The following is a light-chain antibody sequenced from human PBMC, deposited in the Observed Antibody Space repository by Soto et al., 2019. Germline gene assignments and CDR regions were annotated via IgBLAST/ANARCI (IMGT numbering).Light chain of an antibody. V-gene: IGLV2-23*01. J-gene: IGLJ2*01. CDR3: CSFALRSTLI. CDR2: EGG. Sequence: QSALTQPASVSGSPGQSITISCTGTSSDVGNYNLVSWYQQYPGKAPKLMIYEGGKRPSGVSNLFSGSKSGNTAYLTISGLQAEDEADYYCCSFALRSTLIFGGGTKLTVL. CDR1: SSDVGNYNL.